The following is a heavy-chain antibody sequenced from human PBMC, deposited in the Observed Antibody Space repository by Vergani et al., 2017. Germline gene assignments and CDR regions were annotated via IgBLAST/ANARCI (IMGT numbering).Heavy chain of an antibody. V-gene: IGHV1-18*01. Sequence: QVQLVQSGAEVKKPGASVKVSCKASGYTFTSYGISWVRQAPGQGLEWMGWISAYNGNTNYAQKLQGRVTMTTDTSTSTAYMELGSLRSDDTAVYYCARAPGIAAAGTRSSYYYYGMDVWGQGTTVTVSS. CDR1: GYTFTSYG. D-gene: IGHD6-13*01. CDR2: ISAYNGNT. J-gene: IGHJ6*02. CDR3: ARAPGIAAAGTRSSYYYYGMDV.